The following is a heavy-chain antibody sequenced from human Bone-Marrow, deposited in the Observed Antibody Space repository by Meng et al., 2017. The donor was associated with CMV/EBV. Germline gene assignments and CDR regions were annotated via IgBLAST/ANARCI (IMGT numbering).Heavy chain of an antibody. CDR1: GFTFDTYW. CDR2: IKHNGNEK. V-gene: IGHV3-7*03. Sequence: GESLKISCVGSGFTFDTYWMSWVRQAPGKGLEWVANIKHNGNEKYDVESVRGRFTISRDNAKRSLFLQMNSLRPEDTAVYYCTTEELGFFDYWGQGTLVTVSS. CDR3: TTEELGFFDY. J-gene: IGHJ4*02. D-gene: IGHD1-26*01.